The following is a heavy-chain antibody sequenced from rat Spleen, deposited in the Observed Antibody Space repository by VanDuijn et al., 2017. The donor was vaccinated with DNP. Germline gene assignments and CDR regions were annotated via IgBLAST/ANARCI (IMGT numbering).Heavy chain of an antibody. CDR3: ARHPFDY. D-gene: IGHD3-1*01. Sequence: EVQLAESGGDLVQPGRSLKLSCVASGFTFNNYWMTWIRQVPGKGLEWVASITNSGGSTYYPDSVKGRFTISRDNAKNTLYLQMNSLRSEDTATYYCARHPFDYWGQGVMVTVSS. CDR1: GFTFNNYW. CDR2: ITNSGGST. J-gene: IGHJ2*01. V-gene: IGHV5-31*01.